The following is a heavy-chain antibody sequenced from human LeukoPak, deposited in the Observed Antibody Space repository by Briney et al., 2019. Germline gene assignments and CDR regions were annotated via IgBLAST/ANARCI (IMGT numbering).Heavy chain of an antibody. V-gene: IGHV4-59*08. J-gene: IGHJ5*02. Sequence: TSETLSLTCTFSVDSISTYYWSWIRQPPGKGLEWIGYVYYSGSTNYNPSLKSRVTMSIDTSKNQFFLELSSVTAADTAVYYCVRHTWFGTRHWFDPWGQGILVTVSS. CDR1: VDSISTYY. CDR3: VRHTWFGTRHWFDP. CDR2: VYYSGST. D-gene: IGHD3-10*01.